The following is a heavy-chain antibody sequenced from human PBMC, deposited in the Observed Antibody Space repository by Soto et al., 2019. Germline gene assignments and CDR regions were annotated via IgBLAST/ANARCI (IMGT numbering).Heavy chain of an antibody. CDR2: IYYSGST. J-gene: IGHJ5*02. CDR1: GDSISSGDYY. V-gene: IGHV4-30-4*01. CDR3: ARVPMADYYATHSRGYWFDP. Sequence: SETLSLTCTVSGDSISSGDYYWIWIRQAPGKGLEWIGYIYYSGSTYYNPSLKSRVFMSVDTSKNQFSMKLRSVTAADTAVYYCARVPMADYYATHSRGYWFDPWGQGTLVTVSS. D-gene: IGHD3-10*01.